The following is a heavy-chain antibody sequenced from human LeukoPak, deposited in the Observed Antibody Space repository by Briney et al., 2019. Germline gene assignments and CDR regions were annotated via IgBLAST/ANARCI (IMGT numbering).Heavy chain of an antibody. J-gene: IGHJ6*03. CDR3: ARVLVRSLGAEYYYMDV. Sequence: ASVKVSCKASGYTFTSYGISWVRQAPGQGLEWMGWISAYNGNTNYAQKLQGRVAMTTDTSTSTAYMELRSLRSDDTAVYYCARVLVRSLGAEYYYMDVWGKGTTVTVSS. V-gene: IGHV1-18*01. CDR2: ISAYNGNT. D-gene: IGHD6-25*01. CDR1: GYTFTSYG.